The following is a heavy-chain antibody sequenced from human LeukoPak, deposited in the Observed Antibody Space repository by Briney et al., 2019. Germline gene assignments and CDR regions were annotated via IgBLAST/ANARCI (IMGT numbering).Heavy chain of an antibody. CDR1: GGSISSGDYY. Sequence: SETLSLTCTVSGGSISSGDYYWSWIRQPPGKGLEWIGYIYYSGSTYYNPSLKSRVTISVDTSKNQFSLKLNSVTAADTAVYYCRTARYYFDYWGQGALVTVSS. CDR2: IYYSGST. CDR3: RTARYYFDY. J-gene: IGHJ4*02. V-gene: IGHV4-30-4*03. D-gene: IGHD6-6*01.